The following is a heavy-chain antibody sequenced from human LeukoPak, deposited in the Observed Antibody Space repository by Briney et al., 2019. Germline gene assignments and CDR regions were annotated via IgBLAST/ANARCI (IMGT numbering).Heavy chain of an antibody. CDR2: ISGSGGST. V-gene: IGHV3-23*01. CDR1: GFTFSSYA. CDR3: ARSLANYYDSSGYYPREYNWFDP. D-gene: IGHD3-22*01. J-gene: IGHJ5*02. Sequence: GGSLRLSCAASGFTFSSYAMSWVRQAPGKGLEWVSAISGSGGSTYYADSVKGRFTISRDNSKNTLYLQMNSLRAEDTAVYYCARSLANYYDSSGYYPREYNWFDPWGQGTLVTVSS.